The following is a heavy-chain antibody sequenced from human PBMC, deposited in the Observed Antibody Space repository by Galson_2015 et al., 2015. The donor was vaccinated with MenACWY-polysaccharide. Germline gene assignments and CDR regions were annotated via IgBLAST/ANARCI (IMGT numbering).Heavy chain of an antibody. D-gene: IGHD1-26*01. CDR2: IGGSGTKS. Sequence: SLRLSCAASEFTFSSYAMSWVRQAPGKGPEWVSAIGGSGTKSYYAESVKGRFTISRDNSKNTLYLQMNSLRAEDTAIYYCAKAKLPNKLELGLFDYWGPGILVTVSS. V-gene: IGHV3-23*01. CDR1: EFTFSSYA. CDR3: AKAKLPNKLELGLFDY. J-gene: IGHJ4*02.